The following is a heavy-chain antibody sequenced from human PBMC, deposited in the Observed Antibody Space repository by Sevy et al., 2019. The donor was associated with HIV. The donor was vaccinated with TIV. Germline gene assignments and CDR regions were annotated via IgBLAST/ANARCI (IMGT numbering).Heavy chain of an antibody. CDR3: VKEGGGGGGDH. CDR2: IQYDGSNK. V-gene: IGHV3-30*02. J-gene: IGHJ4*02. Sequence: GGSLRLSCAASGFSFSSYGMHWVRQAPGKGLEWMSYIQYDGSNKDYADSVKGRFTISRDNYKNTLYLQMNSLRVEDTAVFYCVKEGGGGGGDHWGQGTLVTVSS. CDR1: GFSFSSYG. D-gene: IGHD3-10*01.